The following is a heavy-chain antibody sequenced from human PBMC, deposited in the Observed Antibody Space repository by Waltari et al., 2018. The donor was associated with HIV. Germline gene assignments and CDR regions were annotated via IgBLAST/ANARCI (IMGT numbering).Heavy chain of an antibody. CDR3: ARAKGYCSSTSCLYYFDY. V-gene: IGHV1-8*01. CDR2: RKPKSGNT. Sequence: QVQLVQSGAEVKKPGASVKVSCKASGYTFTSYDINWVRQATGHGLEWMGWRKPKSGNTGYAQKFQGRVTMTRNTSISTAYMELSSLRSEDTAVYYCARAKGYCSSTSCLYYFDYWGQGTLVTVSS. D-gene: IGHD2-2*01. CDR1: GYTFTSYD. J-gene: IGHJ4*02.